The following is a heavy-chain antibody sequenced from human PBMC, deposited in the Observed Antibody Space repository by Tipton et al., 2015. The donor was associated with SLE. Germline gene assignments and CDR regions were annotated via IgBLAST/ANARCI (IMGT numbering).Heavy chain of an antibody. Sequence: SLRLSCAASGFTFSSYAMSWVRQAPGKGLEWVSAISGSGGSTYYADSVKGRFTISRDNSKNTLYLQMNSLRAEDTAVYYCARHGYYDFWSGYYGGDFDYWGQGTLVTVSS. CDR2: ISGSGGST. D-gene: IGHD3-3*01. CDR1: GFTFSSYA. CDR3: ARHGYYDFWSGYYGGDFDY. V-gene: IGHV3-23*01. J-gene: IGHJ4*02.